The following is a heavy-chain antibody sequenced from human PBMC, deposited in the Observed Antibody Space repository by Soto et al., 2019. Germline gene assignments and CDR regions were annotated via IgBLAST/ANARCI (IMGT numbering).Heavy chain of an antibody. D-gene: IGHD6-13*01. J-gene: IGHJ6*02. V-gene: IGHV3-21*01. CDR2: ISTSSSFI. CDR3: ARENKDVNKSPSSSSVFHGMDV. CDR1: GFTFGSHS. Sequence: PGGSLTLPFEGSGFTFGSHSKNCVCNGHRTGLEWVASISTSSSFIYYGDSVRGRFIMSRDNAKHSLDLQMDSRRVEDTAVYYCARENKDVNKSPSSSSVFHGMDVWGQGTTVTVSS.